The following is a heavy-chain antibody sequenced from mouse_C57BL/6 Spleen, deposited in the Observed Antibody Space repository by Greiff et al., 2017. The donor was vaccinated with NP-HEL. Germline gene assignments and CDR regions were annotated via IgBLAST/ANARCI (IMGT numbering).Heavy chain of an antibody. J-gene: IGHJ2*01. Sequence: QVQLQQPGAELVRPGTSVKLSCKASGYTFTSYWMHWVKQRPGQGLEWIGVIDPSDSYTNYNQKFKGKATLTVDTSSSTAYLQLSSLTSEDSAVYYCARSPSIITTVVAGDYWGQGTTLTVSS. CDR1: GYTFTSYW. V-gene: IGHV1-59*01. CDR3: ARSPSIITTVVAGDY. D-gene: IGHD1-1*01. CDR2: IDPSDSYT.